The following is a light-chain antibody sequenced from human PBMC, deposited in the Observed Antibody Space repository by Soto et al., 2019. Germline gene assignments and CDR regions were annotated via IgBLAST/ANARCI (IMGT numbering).Light chain of an antibody. CDR3: SSYTSSSTYV. CDR2: DVS. J-gene: IGLJ1*01. V-gene: IGLV2-14*03. Sequence: QSVLTQPASVSGSPGQSIAISCTGTSSDVGGYNYVSWYQQHPGKAPKLIICDVSNRPSGVSNRFSGSKSGNTASLTISGLQAEDEAEYYCSSYTSSSTYVFGTGTKVTVL. CDR1: SSDVGGYNY.